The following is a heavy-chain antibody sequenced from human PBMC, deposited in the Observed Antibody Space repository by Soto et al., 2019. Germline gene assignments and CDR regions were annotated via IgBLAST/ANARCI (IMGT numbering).Heavy chain of an antibody. CDR3: ARSGIELWLYYFDY. J-gene: IGHJ4*02. CDR1: GYIFTRYV. D-gene: IGHD5-18*01. CDR2: INAGNGDT. V-gene: IGHV1-3*01. Sequence: ASVKVSCKTSGYIFTRYVMHWVRQAPGQRLEWMGWINAGNGDTKYSQKFQGRVTINRDTSASTAYMELSSLRSEDTAVYYCARSGIELWLYYFDYWGQGTVVTVSS.